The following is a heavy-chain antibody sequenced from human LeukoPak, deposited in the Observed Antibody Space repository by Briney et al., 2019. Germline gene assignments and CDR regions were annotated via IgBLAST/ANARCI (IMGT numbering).Heavy chain of an antibody. J-gene: IGHJ4*02. Sequence: ASVKVSCKASGYTFTSYAMHWVRQAPGQRLEWMGWINAGNGNTKYSQKFQGRVTITRDTSASTAYTELSSLRSEDTAVYYCATFDDSSGYYYWGQGTLVTVSS. CDR2: INAGNGNT. CDR3: ATFDDSSGYYY. V-gene: IGHV1-3*01. CDR1: GYTFTSYA. D-gene: IGHD3-22*01.